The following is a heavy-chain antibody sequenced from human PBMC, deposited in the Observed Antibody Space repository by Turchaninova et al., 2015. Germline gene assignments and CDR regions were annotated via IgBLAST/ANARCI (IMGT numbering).Heavy chain of an antibody. Sequence: QVQLQGSGPGLGKPSETLSPTRAGSGYSNSSGFYWGWGRQPPGKGLEWIGSIPHGGTTYYNPSLKSRVTNSVDTSKNQFSLKLSSVTAADTAVYYCARPGHNWNFGFDPWGQGTLVTVSS. CDR3: ARPGHNWNFGFDP. CDR1: GYSNSSGFY. J-gene: IGHJ5*02. D-gene: IGHD1-1*01. CDR2: IPHGGTT. V-gene: IGHV4-38-2*01.